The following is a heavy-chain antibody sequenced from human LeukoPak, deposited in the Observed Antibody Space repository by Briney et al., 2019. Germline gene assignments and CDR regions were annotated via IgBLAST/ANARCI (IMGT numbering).Heavy chain of an antibody. CDR2: INPNSGGT. V-gene: IGHV1-2*02. D-gene: IGHD5-24*01. J-gene: IGHJ3*02. CDR1: GYTFTGYY. CDR3: AREVLWLPKNRMDAFDI. Sequence: GASVKVSCKASGYTFTGYYMHWVRQAPGQGLEWMGWINPNSGGTNYAQKFQGRVTMTRDTSISTAYMELSRLRSDDTAVYYCAREVLWLPKNRMDAFDIWGQGTMVTVSS.